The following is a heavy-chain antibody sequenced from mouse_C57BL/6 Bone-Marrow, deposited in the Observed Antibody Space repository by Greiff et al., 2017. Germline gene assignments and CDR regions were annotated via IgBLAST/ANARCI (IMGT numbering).Heavy chain of an antibody. V-gene: IGHV14-4*01. D-gene: IGHD1-1*01. CDR3: TTPTVTYFDY. CDR2: IDPEDGDT. Sequence: EVQLQQSGAELVRPGASVKLSCTASGFNIKDDYMHWVKQRPEQGLEWIGWIDPEDGDTEYAPKFQGKATITADKSSNTAYLQLSSLTSEDTAVYYCTTPTVTYFDYWGQGTTLTVSS. J-gene: IGHJ2*01. CDR1: GFNIKDDY.